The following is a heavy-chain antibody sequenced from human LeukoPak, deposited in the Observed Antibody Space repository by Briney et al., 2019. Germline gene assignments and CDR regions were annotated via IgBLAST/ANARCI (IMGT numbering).Heavy chain of an antibody. CDR3: ARARGYSYGYYYYGMDV. D-gene: IGHD5-18*01. CDR2: ISYDGSNK. CDR1: GFTFSSYA. Sequence: PGGSLRLSCAASGFTFSSYAMHWVRQAPGKGLEWVAIISYDGSNKYYADSVKGRFTISRDNSKNTLYLQMNSLRAEDTAVYYCARARGYSYGYYYYGMDVWGQGTTVTVSS. V-gene: IGHV3-30-3*01. J-gene: IGHJ6*02.